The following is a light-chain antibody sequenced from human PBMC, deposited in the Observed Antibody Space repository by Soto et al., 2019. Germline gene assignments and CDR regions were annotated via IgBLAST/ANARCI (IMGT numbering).Light chain of an antibody. CDR3: QQYNSSSRT. CDR1: ESISSW. V-gene: IGKV1-5*03. Sequence: DIQMTQSPSTLSASVGDRVTITCRASESISSWLAWYQQKPGKAPKLLISKASSLESGVPSRFSGSGSGTEFTLTISSLQPDDFATYYCQQYNSSSRTFGQGTKVEFK. J-gene: IGKJ1*01. CDR2: KAS.